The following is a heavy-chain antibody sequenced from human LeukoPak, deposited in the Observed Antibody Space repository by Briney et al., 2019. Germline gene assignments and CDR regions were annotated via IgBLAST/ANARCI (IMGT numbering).Heavy chain of an antibody. D-gene: IGHD2-21*02. V-gene: IGHV4-31*03. CDR3: ARTGDSGYYMDV. Sequence: SQTLSLTCTVSGASIRDDGYYWNWIRQVPGKGLEWIGYIYYSGSTYYNPSLKSRVTMSVDTSKNRVSLQLSSVTAADTAVYYCARTGDSGYYMDVWGKGTTVTVS. CDR2: IYYSGST. CDR1: GASIRDDGYY. J-gene: IGHJ6*03.